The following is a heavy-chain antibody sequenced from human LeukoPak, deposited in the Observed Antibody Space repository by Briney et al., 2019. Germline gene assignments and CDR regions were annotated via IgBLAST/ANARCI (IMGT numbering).Heavy chain of an antibody. J-gene: IGHJ5*01. CDR3: AKDRGSFSPTADS. Sequence: GGSLRLSCAASGFTFSDYGIHWVRQAPGKGLEWVAVIWYDGTNKYYGDSVKGRFTISRDNSKNTLYLQMNSLRAEDTAVYYCAKDRGSFSPTADSWGQGTLVNGSS. CDR2: IWYDGTNK. D-gene: IGHD1-26*01. V-gene: IGHV3-33*06. CDR1: GFTFSDYG.